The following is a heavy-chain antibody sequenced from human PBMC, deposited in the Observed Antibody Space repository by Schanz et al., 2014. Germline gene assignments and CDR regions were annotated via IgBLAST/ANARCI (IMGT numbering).Heavy chain of an antibody. CDR2: IKSDGSST. D-gene: IGHD3-10*01. Sequence: EVQLVQSGGGLVQPGGSLRLSCAASGFTFSSYWMHWDRQVPGKGLVWVSRIKSDGSSTSYADSVKGRFTISRDNAKNTLYLQMNSLRAEDTAVYYCARPALWFGDNCFDPWGQGTLVTVSS. CDR1: GFTFSSYW. J-gene: IGHJ5*02. CDR3: ARPALWFGDNCFDP. V-gene: IGHV3-74*01.